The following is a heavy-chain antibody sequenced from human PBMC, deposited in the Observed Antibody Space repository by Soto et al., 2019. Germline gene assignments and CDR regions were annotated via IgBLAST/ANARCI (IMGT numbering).Heavy chain of an antibody. D-gene: IGHD6-13*01. V-gene: IGHV3-33*01. J-gene: IGHJ4*02. Sequence: QVQLVESGGGVVQPGRSLRLSCAASGFTFSSYGMHWVRQAPGKGLEWVAVIWYDGSNKYYADSVKGRFTISRDNSKNTLYLQMNSLRAEATAVYYGARVGGSSWYYFDYWGQGTLVTVSS. CDR1: GFTFSSYG. CDR3: ARVGGSSWYYFDY. CDR2: IWYDGSNK.